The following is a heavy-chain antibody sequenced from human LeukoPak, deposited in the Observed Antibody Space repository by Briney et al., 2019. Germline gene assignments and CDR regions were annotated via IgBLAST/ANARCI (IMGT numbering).Heavy chain of an antibody. Sequence: PSETLSLTCTVSGGSISSYYWSWIRQPPGKGLEWIGCIYYSGSTNYNPSLKSRVTISVDTSKNQFSLKLSSVTAADTAVYYCARDQRAQWLPQREGYYYYGMDVWGQGTTVTVSS. J-gene: IGHJ6*02. V-gene: IGHV4-59*01. CDR1: GGSISSYY. CDR3: ARDQRAQWLPQREGYYYYGMDV. CDR2: IYYSGST. D-gene: IGHD5-12*01.